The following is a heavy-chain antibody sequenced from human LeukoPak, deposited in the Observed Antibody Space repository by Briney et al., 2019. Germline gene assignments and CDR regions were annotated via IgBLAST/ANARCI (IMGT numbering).Heavy chain of an antibody. CDR1: GFTFSSYE. CDR3: AREVRGWLPQWGFDY. Sequence: GGSLRLSCAASGFTFSSYEMNWVRQAPGKGLEWVSYISSSGSTIYYADSVKGRFTISRDNAKNSLYLQMNSLRAEDTAVYYCAREVRGWLPQWGFDYWGQGTLVTVSS. D-gene: IGHD5-24*01. J-gene: IGHJ4*02. V-gene: IGHV3-48*03. CDR2: ISSSGSTI.